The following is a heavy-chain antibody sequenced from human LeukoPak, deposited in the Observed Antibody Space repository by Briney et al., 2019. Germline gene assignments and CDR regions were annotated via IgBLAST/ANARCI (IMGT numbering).Heavy chain of an antibody. Sequence: PGGSLRLSCAVSGFTFDDYSMHWVRQPPGKGLEWVSLISGDSATTDYADSVKGRLTISRDNRKNSLYLQMSSLRIEDTALYYCAKDGYYDSSGYSWGQGTLVTVSS. CDR1: GFTFDDYS. V-gene: IGHV3-43*02. CDR3: AKDGYYDSSGYS. CDR2: ISGDSATT. J-gene: IGHJ4*02. D-gene: IGHD3-22*01.